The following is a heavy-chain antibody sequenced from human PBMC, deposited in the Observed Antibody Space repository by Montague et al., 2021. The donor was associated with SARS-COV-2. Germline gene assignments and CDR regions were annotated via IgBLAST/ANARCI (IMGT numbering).Heavy chain of an antibody. D-gene: IGHD3-22*01. CDR1: GGFISGYY. J-gene: IGHJ4*02. V-gene: IGHV4-34*01. Sequence: SETLSLTCTVSGGFISGYYWSWIRQSPGKGLEWIGDIKQSGRTNYNPSLKSRVTISVDTSKNQFSLKVTSVTAADTAVYFCARGHLSVSMIVVVFTSASYYFDYWGQGAQVTASS. CDR3: ARGHLSVSMIVVVFTSASYYFDY. CDR2: IKQSGRT.